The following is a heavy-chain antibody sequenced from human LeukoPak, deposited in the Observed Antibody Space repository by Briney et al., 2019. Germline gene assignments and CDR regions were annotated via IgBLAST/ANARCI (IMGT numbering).Heavy chain of an antibody. Sequence: PSQTLSLTCTVSGGSISSGSYYWSWIRQPAGKGLEWIGRIYTSGSTNYNPSLKSRVTISVDTSKNQFSLKLSSVTAADTAVYYCARQAGVVVMTTFDYWGQGTLVTVSS. J-gene: IGHJ4*02. CDR1: GGSISSGSYY. D-gene: IGHD2-15*01. CDR3: ARQAGVVVMTTFDY. V-gene: IGHV4-61*02. CDR2: IYTSGST.